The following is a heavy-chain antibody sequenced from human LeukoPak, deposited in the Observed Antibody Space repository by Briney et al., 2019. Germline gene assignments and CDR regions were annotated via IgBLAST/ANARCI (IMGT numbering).Heavy chain of an antibody. V-gene: IGHV3-33*06. D-gene: IGHD5-18*01. Sequence: PGRSLRLSCAASGFTFSSYDMHWVRQAPGKGLEWVAVIWYDGSNKYYADSVKGRFTISRDNSKNTLYLQMNSLRAEDTAVYYCAKDERGYSYGLIDYWGQGTLVTVSS. CDR1: GFTFSSYD. CDR2: IWYDGSNK. J-gene: IGHJ4*02. CDR3: AKDERGYSYGLIDY.